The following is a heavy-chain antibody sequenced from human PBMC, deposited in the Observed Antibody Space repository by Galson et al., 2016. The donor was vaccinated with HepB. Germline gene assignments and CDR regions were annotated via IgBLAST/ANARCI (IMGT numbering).Heavy chain of an antibody. V-gene: IGHV4-4*02. Sequence: ETLSLTCAVSGASIRSNNGWNWVRQFSGKGLEWIGEIFHSGSTNYNPSLKSRVTMSLDRSKNEISFNLTSVTAADTAVYYCARGGWWGDFDSWGQGTPVIVSS. CDR3: ARGGWWGDFDS. CDR1: GASIRSNNG. D-gene: IGHD2-8*02. CDR2: IFHSGST. J-gene: IGHJ4*02.